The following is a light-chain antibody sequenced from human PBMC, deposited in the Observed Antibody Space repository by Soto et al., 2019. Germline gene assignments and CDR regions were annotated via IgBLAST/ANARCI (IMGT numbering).Light chain of an antibody. CDR3: QQSYSIPRT. Sequence: EIVMTQSPATLSLSPGERATLSCRASESVSTNLAWYQQKAGQAPRLLIYGASTRATGIPARFSGSGSGTEFTLTISSLQSEDFATYFCQQSYSIPRTFGQGTKVEIK. CDR2: GAS. J-gene: IGKJ1*01. V-gene: IGKV3-15*01. CDR1: ESVSTN.